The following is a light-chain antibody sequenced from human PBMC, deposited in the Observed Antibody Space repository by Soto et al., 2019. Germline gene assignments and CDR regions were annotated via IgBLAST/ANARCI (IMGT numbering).Light chain of an antibody. CDR1: QSVSNNY. Sequence: EVVLTQSPGTLSVSPRERATLSCRASQSVSNNYLAWYQHKPGQAPRLPIYGASNRSPGIPDRFSGSGSGPDFTPAITRLEPEDFAVYYCQPYAASQRKFGQGTLVEVE. CDR2: GAS. V-gene: IGKV3-20*01. J-gene: IGKJ1*01. CDR3: QPYAASQRK.